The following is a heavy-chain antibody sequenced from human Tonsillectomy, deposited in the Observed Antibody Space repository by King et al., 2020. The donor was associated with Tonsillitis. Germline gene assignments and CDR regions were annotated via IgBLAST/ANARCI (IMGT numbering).Heavy chain of an antibody. CDR3: ARGGMDRNWFDP. Sequence: QLVQSGAEVKKPGSSVKVSCKASGGTFSSYAIRWGRQAPGQGLEWMGGIIPIFDTRNYAQKFRDRVTISADESTSTVYMEMSSLKSEDAAVYYCARGGMDRNWFDPWGQGTLVTVS. CDR1: GGTFSSYA. D-gene: IGHD2-2*03. V-gene: IGHV1-69*12. J-gene: IGHJ5*02. CDR2: IIPIFDTR.